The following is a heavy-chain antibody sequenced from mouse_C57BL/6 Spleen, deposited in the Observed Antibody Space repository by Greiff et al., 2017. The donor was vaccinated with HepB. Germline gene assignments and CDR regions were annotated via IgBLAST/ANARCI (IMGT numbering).Heavy chain of an antibody. CDR1: GYTFTSYG. Sequence: VQGVESGAELARPGASVKLSCKASGYTFTSYGISWVKQRTGQGLEWIGEIYPRSGNTYYNEKFKGKATLTADKSSSTAYMELRSLTSEDSAVYFCARGGSYAMDYWGQGTSVTVSS. CDR3: ARGGSYAMDY. J-gene: IGHJ4*01. CDR2: IYPRSGNT. V-gene: IGHV1-81*01.